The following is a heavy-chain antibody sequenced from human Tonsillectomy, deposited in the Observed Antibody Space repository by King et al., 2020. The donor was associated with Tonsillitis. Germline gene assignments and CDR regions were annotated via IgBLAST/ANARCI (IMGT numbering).Heavy chain of an antibody. Sequence: QLQESGPGLVKPSETLSLTCTVSGGSISSSSYYWGWIRQPPGKGLEWIVSIYYSGSTYYNPSLKSRFTISVDTSKNQFSLKLSSVTAADTAVYYCARHEGSGNYDSSGYYYWGQGTLVTVSS. D-gene: IGHD3-22*01. V-gene: IGHV4-39*01. CDR3: ARHEGSGNYDSSGYYY. CDR2: IYYSGST. CDR1: GGSISSSSYY. J-gene: IGHJ4*02.